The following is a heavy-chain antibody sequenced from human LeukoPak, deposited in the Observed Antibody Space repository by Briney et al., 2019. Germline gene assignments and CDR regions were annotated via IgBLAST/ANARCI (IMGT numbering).Heavy chain of an antibody. J-gene: IGHJ3*02. D-gene: IGHD3-16*01. CDR1: GFTFSSYW. CDR3: ARYLGGRNAFDI. Sequence: TGGSLRLSCAASGFTFSSYWMHWVRQVPGKGLVWVSRINTDGSVTTYADSVKGRFTVSRDNSKDTLYLQMSSLRVEDTAAYYCARYLGGRNAFDIWGQGTMVTVSS. V-gene: IGHV3-74*01. CDR2: INTDGSVT.